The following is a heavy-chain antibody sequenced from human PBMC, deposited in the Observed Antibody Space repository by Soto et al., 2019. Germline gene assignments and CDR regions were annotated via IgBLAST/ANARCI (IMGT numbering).Heavy chain of an antibody. D-gene: IGHD1-26*01. V-gene: IGHV1-58*01. CDR1: GFTFTSSA. CDR3: AAEGHAGAKHTHDY. J-gene: IGHJ4*02. Sequence: SVKVSCKASGFTFTSSAVQWVRQARGQRLEWIGWIVVGSGNTNYAQKFQERVTITRDMSTSTAYMELSSLRSEDTAVYYCAAEGHAGAKHTHDYWGQGTLVTVSS. CDR2: IVVGSGNT.